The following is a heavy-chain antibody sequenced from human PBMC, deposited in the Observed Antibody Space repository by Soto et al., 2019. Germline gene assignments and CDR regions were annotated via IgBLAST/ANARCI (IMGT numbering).Heavy chain of an antibody. J-gene: IGHJ4*02. V-gene: IGHV4-59*01. Sequence: QVRLQESGPGLVKPSETLSLDCGVSGDSMIGSYWTWIRQPPGSGLQWLGYIYNSGATAYNSSLKSRITVSIDTPNNRFSLNLRSVTAADTAVYYCVRNKVTTMRFFDFWGPGKMVTVSS. CDR3: VRNKVTTMRFFDF. CDR2: IYNSGAT. D-gene: IGHD4-17*01. CDR1: GDSMIGSY.